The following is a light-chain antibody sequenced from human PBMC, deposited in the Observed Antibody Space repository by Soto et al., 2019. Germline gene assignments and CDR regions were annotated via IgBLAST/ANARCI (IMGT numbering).Light chain of an antibody. CDR1: QSVTTGY. V-gene: IGKV3-20*01. J-gene: IGKJ2*01. CDR3: QQCGGSPMYT. CDR2: GVS. Sequence: EIVLTQSPGTLSLSPGERASLSCRASQSVTTGYLAWYQQKPGQAPRLLIYGVSYSATGIPARFSGGGSGTAFTLTISRLEPEDVAVYFCQQCGGSPMYTFGQGTKLEIK.